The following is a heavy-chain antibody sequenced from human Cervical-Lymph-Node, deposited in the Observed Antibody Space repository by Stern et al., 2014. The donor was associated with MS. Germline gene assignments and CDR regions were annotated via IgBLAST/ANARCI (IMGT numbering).Heavy chain of an antibody. Sequence: VQLVQSGAEVKKPGASVKVSCKVSGYTLTEMSMHCVRQAPGTGLERMGGYDPEDGETVYAQKIQGRVTMAEDRSTDTAYMELTSLRSDDTAVYYCATHRGRVTYYYGLDVWGQGTTVTVSS. CDR3: ATHRGRVTYYYGLDV. CDR2: YDPEDGET. V-gene: IGHV1-24*01. CDR1: GYTLTEMS. J-gene: IGHJ6*02. D-gene: IGHD2-21*02.